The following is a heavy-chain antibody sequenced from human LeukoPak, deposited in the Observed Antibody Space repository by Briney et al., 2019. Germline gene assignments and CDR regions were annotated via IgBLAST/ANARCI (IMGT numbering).Heavy chain of an antibody. Sequence: PGGSLRLSCAASGFTFSTYWMHWVRQAPGEGLVWVSRIKSDGSTNYADSVKGRFTISRDNAKNTLSLQMNSLRPEDTGVYYCARALSEIGGYYPEYFRYWGQGTLVTVSS. V-gene: IGHV3-74*01. CDR2: IKSDGST. J-gene: IGHJ1*01. D-gene: IGHD3-22*01. CDR1: GFTFSTYW. CDR3: ARALSEIGGYYPEYFRY.